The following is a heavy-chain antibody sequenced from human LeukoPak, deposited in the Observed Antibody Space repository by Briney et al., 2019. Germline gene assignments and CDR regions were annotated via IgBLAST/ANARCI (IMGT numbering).Heavy chain of an antibody. CDR3: ARDVGPRTENWFDP. CDR1: GFTFSSYE. D-gene: IGHD1-26*01. CDR2: ISSSGSTI. V-gene: IGHV3-48*03. Sequence: GGSLRLSCAASGFTFSSYEMNWVRQAPGKGLEWVSYISSSGSTIYYANSVKGRFTISRDNAKNSLYLQMNSLRAEDTAVYYCARDVGPRTENWFDPWGQGTLVTVSS. J-gene: IGHJ5*02.